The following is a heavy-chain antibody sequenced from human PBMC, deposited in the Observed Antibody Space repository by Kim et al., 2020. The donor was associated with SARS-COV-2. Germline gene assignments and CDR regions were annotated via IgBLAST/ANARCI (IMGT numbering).Heavy chain of an antibody. J-gene: IGHJ2*01. D-gene: IGHD2-2*01. CDR2: ISYDGSNK. CDR1: GFTFSSYA. Sequence: GGSLRLSCAASGFTFSSYAMHWVRQAPGKGLEWVAVISYDGSNKYYADSVKGRFTISRDNSKNTLYLQMNSLRAEDTAVYYCARVGCSSTSCYVGCYFD. V-gene: IGHV3-30-3*01. CDR3: ARVGCSSTSCYVGCYFD.